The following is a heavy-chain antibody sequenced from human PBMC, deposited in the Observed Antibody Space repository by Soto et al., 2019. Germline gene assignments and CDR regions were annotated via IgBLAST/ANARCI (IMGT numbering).Heavy chain of an antibody. V-gene: IGHV4-34*01. J-gene: IGHJ4*02. CDR2: INHSGRT. D-gene: IGHD3-10*01. CDR3: ASLRCGRITRRPAGY. CDR1: GGSFSGYY. Sequence: QVQLQQWGAGLLKPSETLSLTCAVYGGSFSGYYWSWIRQPPGKGLEWIGEINHSGRTNYNPSLNRRVTISVDTSKNQFSLKLSSVTAADTAVYSCASLRCGRITRRPAGYWGQGTLVTVSS.